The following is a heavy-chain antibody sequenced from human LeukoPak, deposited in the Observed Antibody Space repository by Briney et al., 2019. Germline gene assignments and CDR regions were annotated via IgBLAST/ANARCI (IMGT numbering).Heavy chain of an antibody. CDR3: AREYSSSSWVFGF. D-gene: IGHD6-6*01. J-gene: IGHJ4*02. CDR2: IHPNSGGT. V-gene: IGHV1-2*02. Sequence: ASVKVSCKASGYTFSGHYMHWVRQAPGQGLEWMGWIHPNSGGTNYAQKFQGRVTMTGDTSISTAHMELSRLRSDDTAVYFCAREYSSSSWVFGFWGQGTLVTVSS. CDR1: GYTFSGHY.